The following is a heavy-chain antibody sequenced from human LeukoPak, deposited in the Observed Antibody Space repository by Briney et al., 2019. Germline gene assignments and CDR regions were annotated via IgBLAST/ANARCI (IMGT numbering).Heavy chain of an antibody. CDR3: ARHHMVRSLDY. D-gene: IGHD3-10*01. J-gene: IGHJ4*02. CDR2: IYYSGST. CDR1: GGSISSYY. Sequence: PSETLSLTCTVSGGSISSYYWSWIRQPPGKGLEWIGYIYYSGSTNYNPSLKSRVTISVDTSKNQFSLKLSSVTAADTAVYYYARHHMVRSLDYWGQGTLVTVSS. V-gene: IGHV4-59*08.